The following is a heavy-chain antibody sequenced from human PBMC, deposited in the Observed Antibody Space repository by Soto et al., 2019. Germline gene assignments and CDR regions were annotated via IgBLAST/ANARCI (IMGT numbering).Heavy chain of an antibody. V-gene: IGHV1-69*13. CDR1: GGTFSSYA. D-gene: IGHD1-7*01. CDR2: IIPIFGTA. CDR3: ARDPQDPTGTRWFDY. J-gene: IGHJ4*02. Sequence: SVKVSCKASGGTFSSYAISWVRQAPGQGLEWMGGIIPIFGTANYAQKFQGRVTITADESTSTAYMELSSLRSEDTAVYYCARDPQDPTGTRWFDYWGQGTLVTVS.